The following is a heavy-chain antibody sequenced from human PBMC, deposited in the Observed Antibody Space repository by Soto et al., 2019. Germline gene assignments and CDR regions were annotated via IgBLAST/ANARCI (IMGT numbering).Heavy chain of an antibody. CDR2: INPDNGNT. Sequence: QVQLVQSGAEVQKPGASVNISCKASGYTFTRYTMNWVRQAPGQRLEWMGWINPDNGNTKSLQKFQDRVIITRDTSASTAYMDLSSLRSEDTAVYYCARGIATGQLDPWGQGTLVTVSS. D-gene: IGHD2-15*01. CDR1: GYTFTRYT. CDR3: ARGIATGQLDP. J-gene: IGHJ5*02. V-gene: IGHV1-3*01.